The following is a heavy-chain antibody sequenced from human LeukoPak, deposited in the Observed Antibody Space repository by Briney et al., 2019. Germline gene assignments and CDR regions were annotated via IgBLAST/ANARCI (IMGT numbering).Heavy chain of an antibody. CDR2: IRNKVNSNIT. CDR1: GFIFSNHY. D-gene: IGHD3-9*01. J-gene: IGHJ4*02. Sequence: PGGSLTLPCAASGFIFSNHYMDWARHAPGKGMEWVGRIRNKVNSNITVYAASVKGRFTISRDDSQNSFFLQMNSLRTEDTAVYYCARHSADYNIVTGYFSGDYLDYWGQGTLVTVSS. CDR3: ARHSADYNIVTGYFSGDYLDY. V-gene: IGHV3-72*01.